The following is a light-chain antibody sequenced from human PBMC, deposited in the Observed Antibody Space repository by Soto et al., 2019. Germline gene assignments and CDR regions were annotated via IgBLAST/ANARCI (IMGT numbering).Light chain of an antibody. CDR1: QSIRSN. CDR2: GAS. V-gene: IGKV3-15*01. J-gene: IGKJ4*01. CDR3: QHYNNWPLT. Sequence: IVITQSPATLSVSPGDRASLSCRASQSIRSNLAWYQQKPGQAPRLIIFGASTRATAIPARFSGSGSGTDFTLTITSLQSEDFAVYYCQHYNNWPLTFGGGTKVDIK.